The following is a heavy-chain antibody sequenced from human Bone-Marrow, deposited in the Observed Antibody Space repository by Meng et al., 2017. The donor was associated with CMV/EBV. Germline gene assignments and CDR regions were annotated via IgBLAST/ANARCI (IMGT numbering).Heavy chain of an antibody. CDR1: NYNFINYV. Sequence: ASVKVSCKASNYNFINYVISWVRQAPGQGLEWMGWISANNGNTNYAQKFQGRVTMTTHTSTSTVYMELRSLRSDDTAVYYCARGKIRDFCALSWGQGTLVTVSS. CDR3: ARGKIRDFCALS. D-gene: IGHD2/OR15-2a*01. CDR2: ISANNGNT. J-gene: IGHJ5*02. V-gene: IGHV1-18*01.